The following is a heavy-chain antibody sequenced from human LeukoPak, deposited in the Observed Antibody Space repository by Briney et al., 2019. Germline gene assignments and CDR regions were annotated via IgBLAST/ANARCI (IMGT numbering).Heavy chain of an antibody. V-gene: IGHV3-11*01. CDR2: ISSSGSTI. J-gene: IGHJ6*02. Sequence: GGSLRLSCAASGFTFSDYYMSWIRQAPGKGLEWVSYISSSGSTIYYADSVKGRFTISRDNAKNSLYLQMNSLRAEDTAVYYCARGQSADSSGYHLGYDYYYGMDVWGQGTTVTVSS. D-gene: IGHD3-22*01. CDR3: ARGQSADSSGYHLGYDYYYGMDV. CDR1: GFTFSDYY.